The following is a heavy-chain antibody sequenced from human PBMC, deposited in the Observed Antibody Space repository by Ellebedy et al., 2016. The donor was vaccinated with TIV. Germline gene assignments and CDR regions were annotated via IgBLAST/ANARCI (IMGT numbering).Heavy chain of an antibody. J-gene: IGHJ4*02. V-gene: IGHV3-21*01. CDR2: ISSSSSYI. Sequence: GESLKISXAASGFTFSSYSMNWVRQAPGKGLEWVSSISSSSSYIYYADSVKGRFTISRDNAKNSLYLQMNSLRAEDTAVYYCARVYYGGPYYFDYWGQGTLVTVSS. D-gene: IGHD4-23*01. CDR1: GFTFSSYS. CDR3: ARVYYGGPYYFDY.